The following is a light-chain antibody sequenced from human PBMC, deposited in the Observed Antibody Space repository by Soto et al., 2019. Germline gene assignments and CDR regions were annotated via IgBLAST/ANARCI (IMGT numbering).Light chain of an antibody. CDR2: DAS. CDR3: HQRSKWLT. V-gene: IGKV3-11*01. Sequence: EIVLTQSPATLSLSPGERATLSCRASQSVSDYLAWYQQNPGQPPRLLIYDASNRAPRIPARFSGSGSGTDFTLTISSLEPEDFAVYYCHQRSKWLTFGGGTKVEI. J-gene: IGKJ4*01. CDR1: QSVSDY.